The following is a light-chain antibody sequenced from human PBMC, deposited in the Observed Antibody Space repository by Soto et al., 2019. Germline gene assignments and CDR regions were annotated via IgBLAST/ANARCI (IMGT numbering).Light chain of an antibody. CDR2: EVT. Sequence: VLTQPPSASGSPGQSVTISCTGTSSDVGGYDYVSWYQQHPGKAPKLMIYEVTKRPSGVPDRFSGSKSGNTASLTVSGLQAEDEADYYCSSYAGSNNFVFGTGTKVTVL. CDR3: SSYAGSNNFV. V-gene: IGLV2-8*01. J-gene: IGLJ1*01. CDR1: SSDVGGYDY.